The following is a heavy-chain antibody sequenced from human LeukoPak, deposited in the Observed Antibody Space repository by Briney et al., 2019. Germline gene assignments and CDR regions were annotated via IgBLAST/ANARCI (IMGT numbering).Heavy chain of an antibody. Sequence: GGSLRLSCAASGFTFSDYYMSWIRQAPGKGLEWVSYISSSGGTIYYADSVKGRFTISRDNAKNSLYLQMNSLRAEDTAVYYCARVPPPYYYMDVWGKGTTVTISS. CDR1: GFTFSDYY. CDR3: ARVPPPYYYMDV. CDR2: ISSSGGTI. V-gene: IGHV3-11*01. J-gene: IGHJ6*03.